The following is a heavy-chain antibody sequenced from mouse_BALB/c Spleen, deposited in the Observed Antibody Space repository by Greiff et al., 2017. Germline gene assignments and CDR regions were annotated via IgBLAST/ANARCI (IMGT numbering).Heavy chain of an antibody. J-gene: IGHJ3*01. CDR2: IRNKANGYTT. D-gene: IGHD4-1*01. Sequence: EVKLVESGGGLVQPGGSLRLSCATSGFTFTDYYMSWVRQPPGKALEWLGFIRNKANGYTTEYSASVKGRFTISRDNSQSILYLQMNTLRAEDSATYYCARGGWDWFAYWGQGTLVTVSA. V-gene: IGHV7-3*02. CDR1: GFTFTDYY. CDR3: ARGGWDWFAY.